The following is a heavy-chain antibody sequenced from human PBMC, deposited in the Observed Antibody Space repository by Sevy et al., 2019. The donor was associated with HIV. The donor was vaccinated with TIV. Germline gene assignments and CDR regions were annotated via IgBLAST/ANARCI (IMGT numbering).Heavy chain of an antibody. CDR1: GYTFTSYG. Sequence: ASVKVSCKASGYTFTSYGISWVRQAPGQGLEWMGWISAYNGNTNYAQTLQGRVTMTTDTSTSTAYMELRSLRSDDTAVYYCARDRYNWNNFDYWGQGTLVTVSS. D-gene: IGHD1-1*01. V-gene: IGHV1-18*01. J-gene: IGHJ4*02. CDR3: ARDRYNWNNFDY. CDR2: ISAYNGNT.